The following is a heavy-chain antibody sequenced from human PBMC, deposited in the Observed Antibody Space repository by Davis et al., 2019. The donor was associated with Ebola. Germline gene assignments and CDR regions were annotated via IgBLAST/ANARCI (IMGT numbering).Heavy chain of an antibody. CDR1: GYTFTSYG. J-gene: IGHJ4*02. V-gene: IGHV1-69*04. D-gene: IGHD4-17*01. Sequence: AASVKVSCKASGYTFTSYGISWVRQAPGQGLEWMGRIIPILGIANYAQKFQGRVTITADESTSTAYMELSSLRSEDTAVYYCARDSSNYGDYVVLDYWGQGTLVTVSS. CDR3: ARDSSNYGDYVVLDY. CDR2: IIPILGIA.